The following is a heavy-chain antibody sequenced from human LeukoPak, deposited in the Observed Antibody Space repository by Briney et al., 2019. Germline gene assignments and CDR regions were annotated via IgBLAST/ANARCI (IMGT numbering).Heavy chain of an antibody. CDR2: IKTDGSFT. D-gene: IGHD2-21*01. CDR3: ANEIATGF. CDR1: GFSFSNYW. V-gene: IGHV3-74*01. Sequence: PGGSLRLSCVASGFSFSNYWIHLVRQAPGKGLVWVSGIKTDGSFTSYADSVKGRFTISRDNAKNTLYLQMNSLRAEDTAVYYCANEIATGFWGQGTLVTVSP. J-gene: IGHJ4*02.